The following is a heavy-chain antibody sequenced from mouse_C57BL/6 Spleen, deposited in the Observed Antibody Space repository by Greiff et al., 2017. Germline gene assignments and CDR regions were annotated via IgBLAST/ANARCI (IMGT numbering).Heavy chain of an antibody. J-gene: IGHJ3*01. CDR1: GYTFTDYY. CDR2: INPNNGGT. D-gene: IGHD2-4*01. V-gene: IGHV1-26*01. CDR3: ARWGDDYDGSFAY. Sequence: VQLQQSGPELVKPGASVKISCKASGYTFTDYYMNWVKQSHGKSLEWIGDINPNNGGTSYNQKFKGKATLTVDKSSSTAYMELRSLTSEDSAVYYCARWGDDYDGSFAYWGQGTLVTVSA.